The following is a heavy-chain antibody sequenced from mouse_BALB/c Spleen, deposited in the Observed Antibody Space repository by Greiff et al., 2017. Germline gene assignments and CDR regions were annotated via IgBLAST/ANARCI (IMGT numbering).Heavy chain of an antibody. Sequence: VQLKESGGGLVKPGGSLKLSCAASGFTFSDYYMYWVRQTPEKRLEWVATISDGGSYTYYPDSVKGRFTISRDNAKNNLYLQMSSLKSEDTAMYYCARAPSFITTVVDYFDYWGQGTTLTVSS. D-gene: IGHD1-1*01. V-gene: IGHV5-4*02. J-gene: IGHJ2*01. CDR3: ARAPSFITTVVDYFDY. CDR1: GFTFSDYY. CDR2: ISDGGSYT.